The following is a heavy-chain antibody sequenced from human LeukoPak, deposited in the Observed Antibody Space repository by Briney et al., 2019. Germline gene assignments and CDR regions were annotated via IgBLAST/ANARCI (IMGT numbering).Heavy chain of an antibody. J-gene: IGHJ4*02. D-gene: IGHD5-12*01. V-gene: IGHV3-13*01. CDR1: GFTFSSYD. CDR3: ARLRTGVFDY. CDR2: IGTVGDT. Sequence: GGSLRLSCAASGFTFSSYDMHWVRQVTGKGLEWVSGIGTVGDTYHLDSVKGRFTISRENAKNSLYLQMNSLRAEDTAVYYCARLRTGVFDYWGQGTLVTVSS.